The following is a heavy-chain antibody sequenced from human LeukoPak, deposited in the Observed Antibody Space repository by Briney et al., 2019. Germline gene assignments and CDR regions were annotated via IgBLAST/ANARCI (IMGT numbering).Heavy chain of an antibody. J-gene: IGHJ4*02. V-gene: IGHV1-8*01. Sequence: ASVKVSCKASGYTFTSYDINWVRQATGQGREWMGWMNPNIGNTGYAQKFQGRVTMTRNTSISTAYMELSSLRSEDKAVYYCARVSSRDFDYWGQGTLVTVSS. CDR2: MNPNIGNT. CDR3: ARVSSRDFDY. D-gene: IGHD3-10*01. CDR1: GYTFTSYD.